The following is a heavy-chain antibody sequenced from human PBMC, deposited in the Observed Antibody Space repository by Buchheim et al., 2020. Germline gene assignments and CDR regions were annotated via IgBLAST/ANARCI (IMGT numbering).Heavy chain of an antibody. V-gene: IGHV3-48*03. D-gene: IGHD1-26*01. CDR2: ISSSGSTI. CDR1: GFTFSSYE. Sequence: EVQLVESGGGLVQPGGSLRLSCAASGFTFSSYEMNWVRQAPGKGLEWVSYISSSGSTIYYANSVKGRFTISRDNANNSLYLQMNSLRAENTAVYYCAREAVVGGSYWGFDYWGQGT. CDR3: AREAVVGGSYWGFDY. J-gene: IGHJ4*02.